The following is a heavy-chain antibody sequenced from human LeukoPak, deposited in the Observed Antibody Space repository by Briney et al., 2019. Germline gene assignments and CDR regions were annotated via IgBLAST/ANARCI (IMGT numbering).Heavy chain of an antibody. CDR3: ARADGLYYYDSSGLLDY. D-gene: IGHD3-22*01. Sequence: ASVKVSCKASGYTITNNYMHWVRQAPGQGLEWMGWINPNSGGTNYAQKFQGRVTMTRDTSISTAYMELSRLRSDDTAVYYCARADGLYYYDSSGLLDYWGQGTLVTVSS. V-gene: IGHV1-2*02. CDR2: INPNSGGT. CDR1: GYTITNNY. J-gene: IGHJ4*02.